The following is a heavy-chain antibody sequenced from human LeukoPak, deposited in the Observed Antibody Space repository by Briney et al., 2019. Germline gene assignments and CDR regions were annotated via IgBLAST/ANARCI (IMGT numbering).Heavy chain of an antibody. CDR1: GYIFTNYW. Sequence: SGGSLRLSCKGSGYIFTNYWIAWVRQMPGKGLEWMGIIYPGDSDTRYSPSFQGQVTIPADKSINAAYLRWSSLKASDTAMYYCARRVGDSYSDYWGQGTLVTVSS. V-gene: IGHV5-51*01. J-gene: IGHJ4*02. D-gene: IGHD2-21*02. CDR2: IYPGDSDT. CDR3: ARRVGDSYSDY.